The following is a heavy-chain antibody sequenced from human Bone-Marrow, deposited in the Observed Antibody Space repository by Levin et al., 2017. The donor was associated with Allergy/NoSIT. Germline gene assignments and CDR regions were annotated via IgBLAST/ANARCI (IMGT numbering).Heavy chain of an antibody. Sequence: PSETLSLTCAVYGGSFSGYYWSWIRQPPGKGLEWIGEINHSGSTNYNPSLKSRVTISVDTSKNQFSLKLSSVTAADTAVYYCARRGVPAATSDYWGQGTLVTVSS. J-gene: IGHJ4*02. CDR2: INHSGST. CDR3: ARRGVPAATSDY. D-gene: IGHD2-2*01. CDR1: GGSFSGYY. V-gene: IGHV4-34*01.